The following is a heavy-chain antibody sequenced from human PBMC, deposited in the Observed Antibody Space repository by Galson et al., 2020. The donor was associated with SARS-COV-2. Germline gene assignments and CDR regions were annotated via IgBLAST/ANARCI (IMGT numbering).Heavy chain of an antibody. CDR2: ISGLGGTT. CDR1: GFTFSTYA. V-gene: IGHV3-23*01. Sequence: GESLKISCSASGFTFSTYAMSWVRQAPGEGLEWVSSISGLGGTTYYAASVKGRFTISRDNFQNTLYLQMSSLRAEDTAVYFCAKDGLQGVPPGYFDYWGQGSLVAVSS. J-gene: IGHJ4*03. CDR3: AKDGLQGVPPGYFDY. D-gene: IGHD3-10*01.